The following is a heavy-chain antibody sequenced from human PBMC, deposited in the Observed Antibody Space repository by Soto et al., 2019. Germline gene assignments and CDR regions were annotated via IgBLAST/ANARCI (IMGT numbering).Heavy chain of an antibody. CDR3: TTAYDVVVP. Sequence: GGSLRLSCAASGFTFSNAWMSWVRQAPGKGLEWVGRIKSKTDGETTDYAAPVKGRFTISRDDSKNTLYLQMNSLKTEDTAVYYCTTAYDVVVPWGQGTLVTVSS. CDR1: GFTFSNAW. CDR2: IKSKTDGETT. V-gene: IGHV3-15*01. D-gene: IGHD2-2*01. J-gene: IGHJ4*02.